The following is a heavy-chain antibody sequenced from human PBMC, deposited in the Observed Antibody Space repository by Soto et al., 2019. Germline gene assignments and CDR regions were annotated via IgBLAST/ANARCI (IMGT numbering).Heavy chain of an antibody. Sequence: PSETLSLTCSVSSDSMNSGGYYWSWIRQHPGKGLEWIGYIYSNGDTYYNPSGKSRVTISVDTSKNQFSMNWTSVTAADTSVYYCARRGGSSSGYYYYAMDVWGQGTTVTVSS. CDR3: ARRGGSSSGYYYYAMDV. D-gene: IGHD6-6*01. V-gene: IGHV4-31*03. CDR2: IYSNGDT. J-gene: IGHJ6*02. CDR1: SDSMNSGGYY.